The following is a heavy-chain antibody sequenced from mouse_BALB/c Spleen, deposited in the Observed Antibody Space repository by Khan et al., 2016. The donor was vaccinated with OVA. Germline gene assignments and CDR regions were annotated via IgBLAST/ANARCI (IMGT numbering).Heavy chain of an antibody. J-gene: IGHJ3*01. D-gene: IGHD2-14*01. CDR3: AREGAYYRSVGWFAY. CDR1: GYTFTSYT. CDR2: INPSSGYT. V-gene: IGHV1-4*01. Sequence: QVRLQQSGTELARPGASVKMSCKASGYTFTSYTMHWVKQRPGQGLEWIGYINPSSGYTNYNQKFKDKATLTADKSSITAYMQLSSLTSEDSAIYYCAREGAYYRSVGWFAYWGQGTLVTVSA.